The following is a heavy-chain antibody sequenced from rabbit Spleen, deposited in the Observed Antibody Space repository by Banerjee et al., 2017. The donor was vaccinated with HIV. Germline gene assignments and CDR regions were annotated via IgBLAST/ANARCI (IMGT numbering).Heavy chain of an antibody. Sequence: QEQLVESGGGLVKPGASLTLICTASGFSFSSGYDMSWVRQTPGKGLEWIGFIYTGNGKNYYASWAKGRFTISRISSTTVALQMTSLTDADTATYFCARDSAGREDFNLWGQGTLVTVS. V-gene: IGHV1S45*01. CDR1: GFSFSSGYD. J-gene: IGHJ4*01. CDR2: IYTGNGKN. D-gene: IGHD4-2*01. CDR3: ARDSAGREDFNL.